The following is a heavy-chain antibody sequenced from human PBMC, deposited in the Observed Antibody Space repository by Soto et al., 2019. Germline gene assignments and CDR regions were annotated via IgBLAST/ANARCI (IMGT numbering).Heavy chain of an antibody. Sequence: SKTLSLTCTVCGGSSSSSSYHLAWIRQSPRRGLEWVGTNYYSGTTYYSPSLTSGRTISLDRSKNKFYLKVTCESPAYTAVYYCARQYKPTTVVGLALWRQGPPVTV. D-gene: IGHD2-15*01. CDR1: GGSSSSSSYH. V-gene: IGHV4-39*01. CDR2: NYYSGTT. CDR3: ARQYKPTTVVGLAL. J-gene: IGHJ4*02.